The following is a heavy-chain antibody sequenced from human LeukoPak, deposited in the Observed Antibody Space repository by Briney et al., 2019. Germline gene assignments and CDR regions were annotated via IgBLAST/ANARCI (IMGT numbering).Heavy chain of an antibody. CDR1: GFTFSRHI. D-gene: IGHD1-26*01. CDR3: ARDLSGIVAMDV. V-gene: IGHV3-30*03. Sequence: PGGSPRLSCAASGFTFSRHIIHWVRQAPGKGLEWVAVISYDGSDKYYADSVKGRFTISRDNSKNTLYLQMNSLRAEDTAVYFCARDLSGIVAMDVWGQGTPVTVSS. J-gene: IGHJ6*02. CDR2: ISYDGSDK.